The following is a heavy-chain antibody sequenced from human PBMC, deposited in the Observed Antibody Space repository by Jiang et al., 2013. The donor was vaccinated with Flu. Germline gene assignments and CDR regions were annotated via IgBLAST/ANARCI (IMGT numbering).Heavy chain of an antibody. Sequence: GLVKPSETLSLTCTVSGGSISSSSYYWGWIRQAPGKGLEWIGSIYYSGSTYYNPSLKSRVTISVDTSKNQFSLKLSSVTAADTAVYYCASPSDYDSHFDYWGQGTLVTVSS. CDR2: IYYSGST. CDR1: GGSISSSSYY. V-gene: IGHV4-39*01. J-gene: IGHJ4*02. CDR3: ASPSDYDSHFDY. D-gene: IGHD4-17*01.